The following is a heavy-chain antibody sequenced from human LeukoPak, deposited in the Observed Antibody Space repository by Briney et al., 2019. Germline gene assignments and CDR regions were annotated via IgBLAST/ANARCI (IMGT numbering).Heavy chain of an antibody. D-gene: IGHD4-23*01. V-gene: IGHV1-18*01. CDR3: ARIFLSVVAPKRWFDP. Sequence: GASVKVSCKASGCTFTSYGISWVRQAPGQGLEWMGWISAYNGNTNYAQKLQGRVTMTTDTSTSTAYMELRSLRSDDTAVYYCARIFLSVVAPKRWFDPWGQGTLVTVSS. CDR1: GCTFTSYG. J-gene: IGHJ5*02. CDR2: ISAYNGNT.